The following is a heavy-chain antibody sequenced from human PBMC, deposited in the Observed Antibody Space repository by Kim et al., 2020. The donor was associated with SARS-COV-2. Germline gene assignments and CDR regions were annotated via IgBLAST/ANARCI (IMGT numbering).Heavy chain of an antibody. D-gene: IGHD3-22*01. CDR3: ARDSLADYDSSGYVD. J-gene: IGHJ4*02. V-gene: IGHV4-59*01. Sequence: NPSLKSRLTISIDTSKNQFSLNLRSVTAADTAVYYCARDSLADYDSSGYVDWGQGTQVTVSS.